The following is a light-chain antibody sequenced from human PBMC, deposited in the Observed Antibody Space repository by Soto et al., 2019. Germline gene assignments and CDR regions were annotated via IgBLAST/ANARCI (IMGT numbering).Light chain of an antibody. Sequence: DIQMTHSPSTLSASVTDRVTITCRASQNIHKWLAWYQQKPGKAPKLLIYDASTLENGVPSRFSGSGSGTEFTLTITSPQPDDFATYYCQEYNDNSYTFGQGTKLEI. CDR1: QNIHKW. CDR3: QEYNDNSYT. J-gene: IGKJ2*01. V-gene: IGKV1-5*01. CDR2: DAS.